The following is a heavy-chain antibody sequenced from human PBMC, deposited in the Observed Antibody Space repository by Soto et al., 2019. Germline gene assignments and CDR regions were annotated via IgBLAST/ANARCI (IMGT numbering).Heavy chain of an antibody. J-gene: IGHJ6*02. CDR3: AREPDYGDFAPTRDYYGMDV. Sequence: ASVKVSCTASGYMFTGYYMHWVRQAPGQGLEWLGWINPNSGDTNYAQKFQGRVTMTRDTSISTAYMELNRLSSDDTAVYYCAREPDYGDFAPTRDYYGMDVWGQGTTVTVSS. CDR2: INPNSGDT. D-gene: IGHD4-17*01. CDR1: GYMFTGYY. V-gene: IGHV1-2*02.